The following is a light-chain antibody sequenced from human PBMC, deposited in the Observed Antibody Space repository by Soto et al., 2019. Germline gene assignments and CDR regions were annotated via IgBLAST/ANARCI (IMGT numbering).Light chain of an antibody. J-gene: IGLJ2*01. V-gene: IGLV2-14*03. CDR1: VSDVGGYNF. CDR3: TSFTTSATLV. CDR2: DVT. Sequence: QSALTQPASVSGSPGQSITISCTGTVSDVGGYNFVSWYQQHPGKAPKLMIYDVTKRPSGASNRFSGSKSGNTASLTISGLQAEDEADYYCTSFTTSATLVFGEGTKVTVL.